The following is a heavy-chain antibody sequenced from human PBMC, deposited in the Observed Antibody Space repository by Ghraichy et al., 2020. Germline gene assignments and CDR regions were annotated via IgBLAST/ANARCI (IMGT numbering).Heavy chain of an antibody. V-gene: IGHV4-34*01. J-gene: IGHJ4*02. CDR3: ARGRKQWLVHIPFFDY. Sequence: SETLSLTCAVYGGSFSGYYWSWIRQPPGKGLEWIGEINHSGSTNYNPSLKSRVTISVDTSKNQFSLKLSSVTAADTAVYYCARGRKQWLVHIPFFDYWGQGTLVTVSS. CDR1: GGSFSGYY. D-gene: IGHD6-19*01. CDR2: INHSGST.